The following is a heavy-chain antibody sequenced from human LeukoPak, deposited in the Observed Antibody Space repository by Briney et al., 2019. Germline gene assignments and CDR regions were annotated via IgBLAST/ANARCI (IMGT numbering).Heavy chain of an antibody. D-gene: IGHD2-2*01. Sequence: SETLSLTCAVYGGSFSGYYWSWVRQPPGKGLEWIGEIKHSGSTNYNPSLKSRVTISVDTSKNQFSLKLSSVTAADTAVYYCAREQVVPAAIRDDYYYMDVWGKGTTVTVSS. V-gene: IGHV4-34*01. CDR2: IKHSGST. CDR3: AREQVVPAAIRDDYYYMDV. CDR1: GGSFSGYY. J-gene: IGHJ6*03.